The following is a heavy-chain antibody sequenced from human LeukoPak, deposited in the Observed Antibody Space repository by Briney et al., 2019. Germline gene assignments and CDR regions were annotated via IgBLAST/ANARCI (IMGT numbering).Heavy chain of an antibody. J-gene: IGHJ6*02. Sequence: ASVKVSCKASGYTFTSYYMHWVRQAPGQGLEWMGIINPSGGSTSYAQKFQGRVTMTTDTSTSTAYMELRSLRSDDTAVYYCARPLSGSYYYYYYGMDVWGQGTTVTVSS. D-gene: IGHD1-26*01. CDR2: INPSGGST. CDR3: ARPLSGSYYYYYYGMDV. V-gene: IGHV1-46*01. CDR1: GYTFTSYY.